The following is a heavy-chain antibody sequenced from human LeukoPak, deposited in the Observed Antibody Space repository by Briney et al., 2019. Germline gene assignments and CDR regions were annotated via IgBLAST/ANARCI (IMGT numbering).Heavy chain of an antibody. J-gene: IGHJ4*02. CDR2: IYYSGNT. CDR1: GGSISSGDYY. V-gene: IGHV4-30-4*01. CDR3: ARRSGIAARQFFDY. Sequence: SETLSLTCTVPGGSISSGDYYWSWIRQPPGKGLEWIGYIYYSGNTYYNPSLKSRATISVDTSKNQFSLKLSSVTAADTAVYYCARRSGIAARQFFDYWGQGTLVTVSS. D-gene: IGHD6-6*01.